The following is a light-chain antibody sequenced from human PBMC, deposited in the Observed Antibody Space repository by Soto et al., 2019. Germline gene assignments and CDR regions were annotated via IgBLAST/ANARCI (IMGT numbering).Light chain of an antibody. V-gene: IGKV1-33*01. J-gene: IGKJ2*01. CDR3: QQYDILPRT. CDR1: RDIGNY. Sequence: DIQMTQSPSSLSASVGDRVTITCQASRDIGNYLNWYQQKPGKAPNLLIYDASILEKGVPSRFSGSVSGTDFSFTISSLQPEDIVTYYCQQYDILPRTFGQGTKLEIK. CDR2: DAS.